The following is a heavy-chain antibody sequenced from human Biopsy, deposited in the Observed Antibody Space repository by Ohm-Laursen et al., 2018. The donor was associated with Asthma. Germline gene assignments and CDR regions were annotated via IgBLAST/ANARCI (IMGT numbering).Heavy chain of an antibody. Sequence: TLSLTCAVSGVSVRSYYWTWIRQPPGKGLEWIGNIHYSGSTYSNPSLKSRVTISVDTSKKQISLRLSSVIAADTAVYYCAGFCSGGNCPDHWGQGTLVTVSS. J-gene: IGHJ4*02. D-gene: IGHD2-15*01. V-gene: IGHV4-59*02. CDR1: GVSVRSYY. CDR3: AGFCSGGNCPDH. CDR2: IHYSGST.